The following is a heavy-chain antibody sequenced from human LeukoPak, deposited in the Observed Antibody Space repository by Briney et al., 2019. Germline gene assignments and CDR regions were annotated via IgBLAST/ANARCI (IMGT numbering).Heavy chain of an antibody. J-gene: IGHJ4*02. CDR3: ARVRTGTTRGAFDY. D-gene: IGHD1-7*01. CDR1: GFTFSSYS. Sequence: PGGSLRLSCAASGFTFSSYSMNRVRQAPGKGLEWVSSISSSSSYIYYADSVKGRFTISRDNAKNSLYLQMNSLRAEDTAVYYCARVRTGTTRGAFDYWGQGTLVTVSS. CDR2: ISSSSSYI. V-gene: IGHV3-21*01.